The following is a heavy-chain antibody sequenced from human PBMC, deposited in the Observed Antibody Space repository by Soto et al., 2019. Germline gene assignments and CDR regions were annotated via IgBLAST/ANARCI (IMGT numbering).Heavy chain of an antibody. D-gene: IGHD6-25*01. CDR3: AGQTFTIAAASYGRSNWFDP. CDR1: GDSITWTSCY. CDR2: IYFTGNT. J-gene: IGHJ5*02. Sequence: SETLSLTCTLSGDSITWTSCYWGWIRQPPGKGLEWIGTIYFTGNTYYTPSLKSRLTMSIDTSKHEFSLRLNSVTAADTAVYYCAGQTFTIAAASYGRSNWFDPWGPGTLVTVSS. V-gene: IGHV4-39*01.